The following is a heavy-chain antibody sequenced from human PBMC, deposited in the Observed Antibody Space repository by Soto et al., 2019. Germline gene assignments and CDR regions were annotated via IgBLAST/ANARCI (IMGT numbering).Heavy chain of an antibody. CDR1: GFTFSNYG. V-gene: IGHV3-30*18. CDR3: VKDRRTEAYGMEV. J-gene: IGHJ6*02. D-gene: IGHD2-21*01. Sequence: QVQLVESGGGVVQPGGSLRLSCAASGFTFSNYGVHWVRQAPSRGLEWVAVISDDGTRKHYGDSVKGRFTISRDNSQNRLDLQMNSLRAEDTAVYYCVKDRRTEAYGMEVWGQGTTVTVSS. CDR2: ISDDGTRK.